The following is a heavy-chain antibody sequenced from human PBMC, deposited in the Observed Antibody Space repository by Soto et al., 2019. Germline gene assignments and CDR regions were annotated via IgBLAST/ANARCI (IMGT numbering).Heavy chain of an antibody. CDR2: ISYSGST. CDR1: GDSINSNNYY. Sequence: SETLSLTCTVSGDSINSNNYYWGWIRQPPGKGLEWIGSISYSGSTYYNPSLKSRITISVDTSRNQFSLKVSSVTAADTAVYYCARCITIFGVARDAFDIWGQGTMVTVSS. J-gene: IGHJ3*02. D-gene: IGHD3-3*01. CDR3: ARCITIFGVARDAFDI. V-gene: IGHV4-39*07.